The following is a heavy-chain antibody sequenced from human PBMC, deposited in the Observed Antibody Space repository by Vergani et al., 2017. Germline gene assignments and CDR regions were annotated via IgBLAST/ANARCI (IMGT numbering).Heavy chain of an antibody. D-gene: IGHD6-13*01. CDR2: IKSKTDGGTT. J-gene: IGHJ4*02. CDR3: TTDTGSSWPLFKGDY. CDR1: GFTFSIAW. Sequence: EVQLLESGGGLVQPGGSLRLSCAASGFTFSIAWMSWVRQAPGKGLEWVGRIKSKTDGGTTDYAAPVKGRFTISRDDSKNTLYLQMNSLKTEDTAVYYCTTDTGSSWPLFKGDYWGQGTLVTVSS. V-gene: IGHV3-15*01.